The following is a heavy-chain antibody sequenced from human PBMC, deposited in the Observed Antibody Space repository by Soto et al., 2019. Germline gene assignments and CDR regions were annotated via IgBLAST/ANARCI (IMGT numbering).Heavy chain of an antibody. CDR3: ARNGPKLYEVYHWFDP. D-gene: IGHD1-20*01. J-gene: IGHJ5*02. CDR1: GFTFRDSW. V-gene: IGHV3-7*05. CDR2: IKQDGSEK. Sequence: EVPLVESGGGLVQPGGFLRLSCVASGFTFRDSWMSWVRQAPGKGLEWVANIKQDGSEKYYVDSVKGRFTISRDNAKYSLYLKMNSLRAEDTSVYYCARNGPKLYEVYHWFDPWGQGTLFTVSS.